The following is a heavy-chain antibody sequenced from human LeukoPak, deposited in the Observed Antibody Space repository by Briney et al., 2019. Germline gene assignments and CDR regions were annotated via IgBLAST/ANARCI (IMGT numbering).Heavy chain of an antibody. CDR2: INHSGNT. Sequence: SETLSLTCAVYGGSFSGHYWSWIRQAPGKGLEWLGEINHSGNTNYNPSLKSRVTISVDTSKNQFSLKLSSVTAADTAVYYCARSEYYDSSGYSHSINYDYWGQGTLVTVSS. J-gene: IGHJ4*02. D-gene: IGHD3-22*01. CDR1: GGSFSGHY. V-gene: IGHV4-34*01. CDR3: ARSEYYDSSGYSHSINYDY.